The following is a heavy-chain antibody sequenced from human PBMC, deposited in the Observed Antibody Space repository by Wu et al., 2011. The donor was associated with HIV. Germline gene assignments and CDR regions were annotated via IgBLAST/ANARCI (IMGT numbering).Heavy chain of an antibody. Sequence: VKVSCGTSGYAFTNYYIHWVRQAPGHGLEWMAWINPSGGATIYAEAFEGRVTVTTDTSMKTVYMELESLTSGDTAMYFCARDATPITTEFDYWGQGTLITVSS. CDR3: ARDATPITTEFDY. D-gene: IGHD4-11*01. J-gene: IGHJ4*02. CDR2: INPSGGAT. V-gene: IGHV1-2*02. CDR1: GYAFTNYY.